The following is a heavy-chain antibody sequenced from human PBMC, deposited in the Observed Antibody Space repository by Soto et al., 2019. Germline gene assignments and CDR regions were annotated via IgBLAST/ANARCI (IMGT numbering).Heavy chain of an antibody. J-gene: IGHJ2*01. CDR2: ISNTGTT. V-gene: IGHV4-59*01. D-gene: IGHD5-12*01. CDR3: ARGTRSNSGYEPDWHFDL. Sequence: ASETRSLPWTGSGGSISSGCWGWRRLFPGEGWEWIGHISNTGTTNYSPSLKSRVFMSVDTSKTQISLKVSSVNAADTAVYYCARGTRSNSGYEPDWHFDLWGRGTLVTVSS. CDR1: GGSISSGC.